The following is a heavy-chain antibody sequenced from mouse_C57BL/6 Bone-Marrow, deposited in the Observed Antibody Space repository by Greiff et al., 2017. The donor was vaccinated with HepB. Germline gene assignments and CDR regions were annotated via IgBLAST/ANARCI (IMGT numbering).Heavy chain of an antibody. CDR3: ARESNYGFAY. Sequence: VQVVESGAELVKPGASVKLSCKASGYTFTSYWMQWVKQRPGQGLEWIGEIDPSDSYTNYNQKFKGKATLTVDTSSSTAYMQLSSLTSEDSAVYYCARESNYGFAYWGQGTLVTVSA. CDR1: GYTFTSYW. J-gene: IGHJ3*01. D-gene: IGHD2-5*01. CDR2: IDPSDSYT. V-gene: IGHV1-50*01.